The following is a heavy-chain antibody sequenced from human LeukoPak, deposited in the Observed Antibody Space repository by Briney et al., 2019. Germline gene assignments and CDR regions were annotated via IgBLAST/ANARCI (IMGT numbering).Heavy chain of an antibody. CDR1: SGSISSSTYY. Sequence: SETLSLTCTVSSGSISSSTYYWGWIRQPPGKGLEWIGTIYYTGSTYYNPSLKSRVTISVDTSKNQFSLKLTSVTAADTAEYYCARAVGTDGYNLWVYWGQGTLVTVSS. D-gene: IGHD5-24*01. J-gene: IGHJ4*02. CDR2: IYYTGST. CDR3: ARAVGTDGYNLWVY. V-gene: IGHV4-39*07.